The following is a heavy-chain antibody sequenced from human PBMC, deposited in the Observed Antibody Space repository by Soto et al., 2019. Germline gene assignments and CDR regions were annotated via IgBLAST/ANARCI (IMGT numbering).Heavy chain of an antibody. V-gene: IGHV3-23*01. CDR1: GFGFTSYA. D-gene: IGHD3-16*01. CDR3: AKDPNFTFGDLHY. CDR2: ISGSGGST. J-gene: IGHJ4*02. Sequence: WGALRLPWSASGFGFTSYAMSWVRQAPGQGLEWGSAISGSGGSTYYEDSVKGRFTISRENSKTTLYLQMNSLRAEDPAVYYCAKDPNFTFGDLHYWGQGTLVTVSS.